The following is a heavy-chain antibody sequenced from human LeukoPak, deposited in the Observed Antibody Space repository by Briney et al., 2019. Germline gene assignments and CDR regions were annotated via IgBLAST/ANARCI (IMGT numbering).Heavy chain of an antibody. CDR1: GFTFSRYW. Sequence: GGSLILSCAASGFTFSRYWMHWVRQAPGKGLVWVSRINSDGSFTTYADSVEGRFTISRDNAKNTLYLQMNSLRADDTTVYYCARDPNYDSSGYPFDYWGQGTLVTVSS. J-gene: IGHJ4*02. CDR3: ARDPNYDSSGYPFDY. CDR2: INSDGSFT. D-gene: IGHD3-22*01. V-gene: IGHV3-74*01.